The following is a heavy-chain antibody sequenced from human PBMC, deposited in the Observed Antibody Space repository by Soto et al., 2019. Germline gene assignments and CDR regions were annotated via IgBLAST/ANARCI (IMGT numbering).Heavy chain of an antibody. V-gene: IGHV3-33*01. D-gene: IGHD2-15*01. CDR2: IWYDGSNK. CDR3: AREWGPSQSMVYCSGGSCYHTPFDY. CDR1: GFTFSSYG. Sequence: GGSLRLSCAASGFTFSSYGMHWVRQAPGKGLEWVAVIWYDGSNKYYADSVKGRFTISRDNSKNTLYLQMNSLRAEDTAVYYCAREWGPSQSMVYCSGGSCYHTPFDYWGQGTLVTVSS. J-gene: IGHJ4*02.